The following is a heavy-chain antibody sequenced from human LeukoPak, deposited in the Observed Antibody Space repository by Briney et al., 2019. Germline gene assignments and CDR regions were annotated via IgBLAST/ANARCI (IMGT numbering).Heavy chain of an antibody. D-gene: IGHD2/OR15-2a*01. Sequence: SVKVSCKASGGTFGSYTISWVRQAPGQGLEWMGRIIPILGIANYAQKFQGRVTITADKSTSTAYMELSSLRSEDTAVYYCAREGLVIRAAFDIWGQGTVVTVSS. V-gene: IGHV1-69*04. CDR1: GGTFGSYT. CDR2: IIPILGIA. CDR3: AREGLVIRAAFDI. J-gene: IGHJ3*02.